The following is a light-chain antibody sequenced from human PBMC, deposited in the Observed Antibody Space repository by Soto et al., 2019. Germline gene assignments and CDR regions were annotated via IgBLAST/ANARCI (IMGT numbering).Light chain of an antibody. CDR2: GAS. CDR3: QQSYVTPLT. CDR1: QSVTTY. Sequence: DIRMTQSPSSLSASVGDRVTITCRASQSVTTYLNWYQQTPGKAPELLIHGASSLQIGVPSRFSGSGSGTDFTLTITDLQPDDLGTYYCQQSYVTPLTFGGGTKVDI. V-gene: IGKV1-39*01. J-gene: IGKJ4*01.